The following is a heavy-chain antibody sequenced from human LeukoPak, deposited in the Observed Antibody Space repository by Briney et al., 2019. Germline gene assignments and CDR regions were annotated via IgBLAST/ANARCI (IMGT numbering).Heavy chain of an antibody. D-gene: IGHD3-9*01. Sequence: ASVKVSCKASGGTFSSYAISWVRQAPGQGLEWMGGIIPIFGTANYAQKFQGRVTITANESTSTAYMELSSLRSEDTAVYYRARAGGDDILTGYPYYYGMDVWGKGTTVTVSS. CDR1: GGTFSSYA. CDR3: ARAGGDDILTGYPYYYGMDV. V-gene: IGHV1-69*13. CDR2: IIPIFGTA. J-gene: IGHJ6*04.